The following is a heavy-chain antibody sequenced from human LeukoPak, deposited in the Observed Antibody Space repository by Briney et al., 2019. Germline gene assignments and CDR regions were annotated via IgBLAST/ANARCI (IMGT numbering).Heavy chain of an antibody. CDR3: ARVGAGSSGWLNQFDS. J-gene: IGHJ4*02. CDR1: GFAFSTYS. V-gene: IGHV3-21*01. Sequence: GGSLRLSCAASGFAFSTYSMIWVRQAPGKGLEWVSSISSSSGYILYADSVKGRFTISRDNAKNSLYLQMNSLRAEDTAVYYCARVGAGSSGWLNQFDSWGQGTLVTVSS. D-gene: IGHD6-19*01. CDR2: ISSSSGYI.